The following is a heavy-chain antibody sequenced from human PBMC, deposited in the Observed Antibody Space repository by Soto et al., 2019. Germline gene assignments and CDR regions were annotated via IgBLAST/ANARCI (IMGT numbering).Heavy chain of an antibody. V-gene: IGHV1-24*01. D-gene: IGHD6-6*01. J-gene: IGHJ4*02. CDR1: GYTPTELS. CDR2: FDPEDGET. CDR3: ATAQNLDSSSSQFDY. Sequence: GASVKVSCKVSGYTPTELSMHWVRQAPGKGLEWMGGFDPEDGETIYAQKFQGRVTMTEDTSTDTAYMELSSLRSEDTAVYYCATAQNLDSSSSQFDYWGQGTLVTVSS.